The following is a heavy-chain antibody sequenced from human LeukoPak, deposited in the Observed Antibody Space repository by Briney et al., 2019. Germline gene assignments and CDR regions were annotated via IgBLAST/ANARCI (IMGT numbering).Heavy chain of an antibody. CDR1: GVSTSSSNYY. Sequence: PSETLSLTCTVSGVSTSSSNYYWGWIRQPPGTGLEWIGGIHYSGNTYYNPYLKSRVTISIDTSKNQFSLKLSSVTAADTAVYYCARLGAGPTYYDFWSGYSSFYFDYWGQGTLVTVSS. J-gene: IGHJ4*02. CDR2: IHYSGNT. V-gene: IGHV4-39*01. CDR3: ARLGAGPTYYDFWSGYSSFYFDY. D-gene: IGHD3-3*01.